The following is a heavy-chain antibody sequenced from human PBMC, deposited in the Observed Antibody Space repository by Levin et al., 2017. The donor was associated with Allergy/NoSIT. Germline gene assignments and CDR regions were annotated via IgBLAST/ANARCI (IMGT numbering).Heavy chain of an antibody. CDR2: INKDGSEK. CDR1: GFPFSDSW. J-gene: IGHJ4*02. Sequence: LSLTCAASGFPFSDSWMYWVRQAPGKGLEWVANINKDGSEKYYMNSVKGRFTISRDNAKNSLFLQMNSLTADDTALYYCTNLMTYWGQGTLVTVSS. D-gene: IGHD2-21*02. CDR3: TNLMTY. V-gene: IGHV3-7*01.